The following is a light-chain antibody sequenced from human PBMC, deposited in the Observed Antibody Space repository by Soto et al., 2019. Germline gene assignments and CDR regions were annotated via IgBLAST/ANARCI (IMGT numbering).Light chain of an antibody. CDR1: SSEVGSYIS. Sequence: QSVLTQPASVSGSPGQSIAISCTGTSSEVGSYISVSWYQQYPGKAPKLMIHEVNNRPSGVSVRFSGSKSGKPVSLTISGLQAEDEADYYCSSFTCSTSYVFGSGTKVTVL. CDR3: SSFTCSTSYV. CDR2: EVN. J-gene: IGLJ1*01. V-gene: IGLV2-14*01.